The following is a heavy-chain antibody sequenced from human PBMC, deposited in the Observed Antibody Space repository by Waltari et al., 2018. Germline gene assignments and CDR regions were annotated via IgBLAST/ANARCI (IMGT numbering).Heavy chain of an antibody. CDR1: GGTFSSYA. V-gene: IGHV1-69*12. D-gene: IGHD3-3*01. Sequence: QVQLVQSGAEVKKPGSSVKVSCKASGGTFSSYAINWVRQAPGQGLEWMGGIIPINAIANYAQKFQGRVTITADESTSTAYMELSSLRSDDTAVYYCAREANIAIFGMAARGAFDIWGQGTMVTVSS. J-gene: IGHJ3*02. CDR2: IIPINAIA. CDR3: AREANIAIFGMAARGAFDI.